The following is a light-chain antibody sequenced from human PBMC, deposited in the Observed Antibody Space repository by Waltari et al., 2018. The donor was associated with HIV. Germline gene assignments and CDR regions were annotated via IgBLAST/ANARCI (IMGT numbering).Light chain of an antibody. Sequence: QSVLTQPPSVSGAPGQRVTISCTGSSSNIGAGSDVHWYQQLPGTAPKRLIYGNNHRASGVPDRFSGSKSDTSASLAITGLQSEDEADYYCQSYDSTLSGSDWVFGGGTKLTVL. J-gene: IGLJ3*02. CDR1: SSNIGAGSD. CDR2: GNN. CDR3: QSYDSTLSGSDWV. V-gene: IGLV1-40*01.